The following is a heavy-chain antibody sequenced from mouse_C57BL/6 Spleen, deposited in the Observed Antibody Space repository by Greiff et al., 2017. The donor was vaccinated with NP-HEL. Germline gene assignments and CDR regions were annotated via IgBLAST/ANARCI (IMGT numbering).Heavy chain of an antibody. J-gene: IGHJ3*01. CDR1: GFTFSSYG. V-gene: IGHV5-6*01. CDR2: ISSGGSYT. D-gene: IGHD4-1*01. Sequence: EVHLVESGGDLVKPGGSLKLSCAASGFTFSSYGMSWVRQTPDKRLEWVATISSGGSYTYYPDSVKGRFAISRDNATNTLYLQMRSLESEDTAMYYCARPQLTGTGWLAYWGQGTLVTVSA. CDR3: ARPQLTGTGWLAY.